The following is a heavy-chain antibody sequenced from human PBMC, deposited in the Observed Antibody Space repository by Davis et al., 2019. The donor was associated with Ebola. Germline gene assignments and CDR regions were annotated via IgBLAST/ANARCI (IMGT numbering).Heavy chain of an antibody. CDR3: ARGWLRSGLDY. V-gene: IGHV6-1*01. D-gene: IGHD5-12*01. CDR1: GDSVSSAG. Sequence: PSETLSLTCAISGDSVSSAGWNWIRQSPSRGLEWLGRTYYKSKWYNDYAVSVKNRITINPDTSKNQFSLQLNSVTPEDTALYYCARGWLRSGLDYWGQGILVTVSS. CDR2: TYYKSKWYN. J-gene: IGHJ4*02.